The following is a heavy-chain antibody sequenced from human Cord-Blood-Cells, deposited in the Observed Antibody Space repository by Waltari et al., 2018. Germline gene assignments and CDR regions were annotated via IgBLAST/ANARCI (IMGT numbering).Heavy chain of an antibody. J-gene: IGHJ5*02. CDR2: INPNSGGT. V-gene: IGHV1-2*06. Sequence: QLQLVQSGAEVKKPGASVKVSCKASGYTFTGYYMHWVRQAPGQGLEWMGRINPNSGGTNYAQKFQGRVTMTRDTSISTAYMELSRLRSDDTAVYYCARNYDILTGYYNWFDPWGQGTLVTVSS. CDR1: GYTFTGYY. CDR3: ARNYDILTGYYNWFDP. D-gene: IGHD3-9*01.